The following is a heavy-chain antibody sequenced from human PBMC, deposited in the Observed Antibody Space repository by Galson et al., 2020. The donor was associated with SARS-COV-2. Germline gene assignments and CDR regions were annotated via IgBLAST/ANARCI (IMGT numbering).Heavy chain of an antibody. J-gene: IGHJ6*02. V-gene: IGHV4-30-4*01. CDR1: GGSISSGDYY. CDR2: IYYSGST. D-gene: IGHD2-15*01. Sequence: SETLSLTCTVSGGSISSGDYYWSWIRQPPGKGLEWIGYIYYSGSTYYNPSHKSRVTISVDTSKNQFSLKLSSVTAADTAVYYCARRGGCSGGSCYSDVWGQGTTVTVSS. CDR3: ARRGGCSGGSCYSDV.